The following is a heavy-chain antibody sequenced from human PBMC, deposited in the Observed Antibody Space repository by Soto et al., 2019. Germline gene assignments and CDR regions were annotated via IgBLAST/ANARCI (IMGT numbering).Heavy chain of an antibody. CDR1: GFTFSGSA. V-gene: IGHV3-73*01. Sequence: GESLKISGAASGFTFSGSAMHWVRQASGKGLEWVGRIRSKANSYATAYAASVKGRFTISRDDSKNTAYLQMNSLKTEDTAVYYCTRHDSNYDFWSGSPPRYGMDVWGQGTTVTVSS. CDR2: IRSKANSYAT. J-gene: IGHJ6*02. CDR3: TRHDSNYDFWSGSPPRYGMDV. D-gene: IGHD3-3*01.